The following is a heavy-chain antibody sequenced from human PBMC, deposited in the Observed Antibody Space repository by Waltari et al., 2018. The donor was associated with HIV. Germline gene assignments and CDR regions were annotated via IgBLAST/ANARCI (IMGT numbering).Heavy chain of an antibody. Sequence: QVTLKESGPALVKPTQTLTLTCTFSGFSLSTSGMRVSWIRQPPGKALEWLARIGWDDDKFYSTSLKTRLTISKDTSKNQVVLTMTNMDPVDTATYYCARTRGSEGNWFDPWGQGTLVTVSS. V-gene: IGHV2-70*04. CDR2: IGWDDDK. CDR3: ARTRGSEGNWFDP. J-gene: IGHJ5*02. CDR1: GFSLSTSGMR. D-gene: IGHD2-15*01.